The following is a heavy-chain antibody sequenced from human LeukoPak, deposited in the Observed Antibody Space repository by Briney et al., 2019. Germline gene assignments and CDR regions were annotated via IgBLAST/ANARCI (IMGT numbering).Heavy chain of an antibody. J-gene: IGHJ4*02. CDR3: TRGAGWLIDY. CDR2: IYYSGST. CDR1: GGSISSYY. Sequence: SETLSLTCTVSGGSISSYYWSRIRQPPGKGLEWIGYIYYSGSTNYNPSLKSRVTISADTSKNQFSLKLNSLTTADTAVYYCTRGAGWLIDYWGQGILVTVSS. D-gene: IGHD3-16*01. V-gene: IGHV4-59*01.